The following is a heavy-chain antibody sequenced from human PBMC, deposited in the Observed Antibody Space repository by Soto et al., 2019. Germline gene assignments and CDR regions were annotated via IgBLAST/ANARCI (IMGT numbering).Heavy chain of an antibody. CDR2: MEPSTGRT. CDR3: ARGVSAGVDY. CDR1: GYSFPSLA. J-gene: IGHJ4*02. V-gene: IGHV1-8*01. Sequence: QVQLVQSGAEVREPGPSVKASSRASGYSFPSLAINWCRQTPEQGLEWMGWMEPSTGRTGYAQKFQGRVTMTRDTSINTAYMELTTLTSDDTAFYYCARGVSAGVDYWGQGTLVIVSS. D-gene: IGHD1-26*01.